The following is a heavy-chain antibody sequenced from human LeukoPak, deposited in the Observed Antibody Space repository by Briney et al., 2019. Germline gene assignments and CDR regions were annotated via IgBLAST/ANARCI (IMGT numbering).Heavy chain of an antibody. CDR3: AKDSSGRSGYYDY. CDR2: ISWNSGSI. D-gene: IGHD3-22*01. CDR1: GFTFSSYS. V-gene: IGHV3-9*01. Sequence: PGGSLRLSCAASGFTFSSYSMNWVRQAPGKGLEWVSGISWNSGSIGYADSVKGRFTISRDNAKNSLYLQMNSLRAEDTALYYCAKDSSGRSGYYDYWGQGTLVTVSS. J-gene: IGHJ4*02.